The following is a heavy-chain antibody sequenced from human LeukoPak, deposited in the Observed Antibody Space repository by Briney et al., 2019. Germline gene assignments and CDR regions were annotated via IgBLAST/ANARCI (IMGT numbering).Heavy chain of an antibody. CDR2: IYSGST. J-gene: IGHJ4*02. Sequence: PGGSLRLSCTVSGFTVSSNSMSWVRQAPGKGLEWVSFIYSGSTHYADSVKGRFTISRDNSKNTLYLQMNSLRIEDTAVFYCAKGPKQLVFVRGYYFDDWGQGTLVTVSS. CDR3: AKGPKQLVFVRGYYFDD. CDR1: GFTVSSNS. D-gene: IGHD6-13*01. V-gene: IGHV3-66*03.